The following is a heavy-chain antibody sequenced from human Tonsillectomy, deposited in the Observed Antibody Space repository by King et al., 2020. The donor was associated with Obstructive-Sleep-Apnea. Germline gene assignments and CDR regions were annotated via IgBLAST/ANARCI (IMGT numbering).Heavy chain of an antibody. CDR2: MSWNSGSI. J-gene: IGHJ4*02. CDR1: GFTFDDYA. D-gene: IGHD3-10*01. Sequence: VQLVESGGGLVQPGRSLRLSCAASGFTFDDYAMHWFRQAPGKGLEWVSGMSWNSGSIGYADSVKGRFTISRDNAKNSLYLQMNSLRAEDTALYYCAKDRGSGSSSFDYWGQGNLVTVSS. CDR3: AKDRGSGSSSFDY. V-gene: IGHV3-9*01.